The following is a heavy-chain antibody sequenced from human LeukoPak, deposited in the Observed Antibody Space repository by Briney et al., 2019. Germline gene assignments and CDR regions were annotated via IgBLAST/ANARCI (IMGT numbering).Heavy chain of an antibody. V-gene: IGHV3-7*01. CDR2: IKQDGSEK. CDR1: AFTFSKYW. CDR3: AKALGGLPMVRGVMGYGMDV. D-gene: IGHD3-10*01. J-gene: IGHJ6*02. Sequence: GGSLRLSCEASAFTFSKYWMSWVRQAPGKGLEWVANIKQDGSEKYYVDSVKGRFTISRDNAKNSLYLQMNSLRAEDTAVYYCAKALGGLPMVRGVMGYGMDVWGQGTTVTVSS.